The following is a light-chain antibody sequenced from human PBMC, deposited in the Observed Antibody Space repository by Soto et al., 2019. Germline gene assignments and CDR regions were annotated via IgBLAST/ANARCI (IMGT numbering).Light chain of an antibody. V-gene: IGKV3-20*01. J-gene: IGKJ1*01. CDR3: QQYNSTFWT. CDR2: GAS. CDR1: QSISSSY. Sequence: EIVLTQSPGPLSLSPGERTTLSCRASQSISSSYLAWYQQKPGQAPRLLVYGASSRATGIPDRFSGSGSGTDFTLTISRLEPEDVALYYCQQYNSTFWTLGQGTKVEIK.